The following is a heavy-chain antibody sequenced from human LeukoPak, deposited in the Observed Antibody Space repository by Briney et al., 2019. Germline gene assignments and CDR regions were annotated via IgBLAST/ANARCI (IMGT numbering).Heavy chain of an antibody. Sequence: SETLSLTCAVYGGSFSGYYWSWIRQPPGKGLEWIGEINHSGSTNYNPSLKSRVTISVDTSKNRFSLKLSSVTAAYTAVYYCARGLYYYDSSALDYWGQGTLVTVSS. CDR1: GGSFSGYY. CDR3: ARGLYYYDSSALDY. V-gene: IGHV4-34*01. CDR2: INHSGST. D-gene: IGHD3-22*01. J-gene: IGHJ4*02.